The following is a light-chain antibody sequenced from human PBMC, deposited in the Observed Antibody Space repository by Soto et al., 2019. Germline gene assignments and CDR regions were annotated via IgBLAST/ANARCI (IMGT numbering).Light chain of an antibody. CDR1: QSIGRN. V-gene: IGKV3-15*01. Sequence: EIVMTQSPATLSVSPGERATLSCRASQSIGRNLAWYQHKPGQAPRLLIYGASTGTTDITTRFSASGSGTEFILAISILQSEDFAVYYCQQDNNWPRSFGQGTKVEV. CDR3: QQDNNWPRS. CDR2: GAS. J-gene: IGKJ1*01.